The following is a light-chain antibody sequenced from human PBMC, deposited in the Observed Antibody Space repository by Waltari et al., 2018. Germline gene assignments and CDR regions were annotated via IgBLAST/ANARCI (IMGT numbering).Light chain of an antibody. Sequence: QSVLTQPPSASGTPGQRVTISCSGRSSNIGSNTVNWYQQLPGTAPKLLLYSNNQRPSGVPDRFSGSKSDTSASLAISGLQSEDEADYYCAAWDDSLNGWVFGGGTKLTVL. CDR1: SSNIGSNT. CDR2: SNN. J-gene: IGLJ3*02. CDR3: AAWDDSLNGWV. V-gene: IGLV1-44*01.